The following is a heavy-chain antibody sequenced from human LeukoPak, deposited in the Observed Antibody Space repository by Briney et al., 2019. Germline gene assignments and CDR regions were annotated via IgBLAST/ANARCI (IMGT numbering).Heavy chain of an antibody. CDR3: ARSFSGSREY. Sequence: GESLTLSCAASGFTRSDYWVHWVRQAPGKGLVWVSRINTNGGRTDYADSVKGRFTISRDNAKNTVSLQMNSLRAEDTAVYYCARSFSGSREYWGQGTRVTVSS. CDR2: INTNGGRT. CDR1: GFTRSDYW. J-gene: IGHJ4*02. V-gene: IGHV3-74*01. D-gene: IGHD5-24*01.